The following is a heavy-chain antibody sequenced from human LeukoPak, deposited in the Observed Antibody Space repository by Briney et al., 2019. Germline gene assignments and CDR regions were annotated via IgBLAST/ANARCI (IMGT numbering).Heavy chain of an antibody. CDR2: ISAYNGNT. J-gene: IGHJ5*02. CDR3: AREGKVGATNPWFDP. CDR1: GYTFTTYG. V-gene: IGHV1-18*01. D-gene: IGHD1-26*01. Sequence: GASVTVSCKASGYTFTTYGISWVRQAPGQGLEWMGWISAYNGNTNYAQKFQGRVTMTTDTSTSTAYMELRSLRSDDTAVYYCAREGKVGATNPWFDPWGQGTLVTVSS.